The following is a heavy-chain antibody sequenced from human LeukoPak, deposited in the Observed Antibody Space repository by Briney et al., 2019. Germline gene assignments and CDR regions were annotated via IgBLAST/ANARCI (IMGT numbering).Heavy chain of an antibody. V-gene: IGHV1-69*10. CDR2: IIPILGIA. Sequence: GASVKVSCKASVGTFSSYAISWVRQPPGQGLAWMGGIIPILGIANYAQKFQGRVTMTRDTSTSTVYMELSSLRSEDTAVYYCARGGPAAPYSLRFLEKNAFDIWGQGTMVTVSS. CDR1: VGTFSSYA. J-gene: IGHJ3*02. CDR3: ARGGPAAPYSLRFLEKNAFDI. D-gene: IGHD3-3*01.